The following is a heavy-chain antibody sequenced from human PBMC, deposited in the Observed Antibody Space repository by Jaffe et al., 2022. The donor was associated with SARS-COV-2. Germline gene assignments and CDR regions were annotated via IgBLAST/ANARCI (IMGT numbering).Heavy chain of an antibody. V-gene: IGHV3-72*01. CDR1: GFTFSDHY. J-gene: IGHJ4*02. D-gene: IGHD2-2*01. CDR3: ARDQGTYCSSTRCYGGSFDF. CDR2: SRNKGKSDTT. Sequence: EVQLVESGGGLVQPGGSLRLSCAASGFTFSDHYMDWVRQAPGKGLEWVGRSRNKGKSDTTDYAASVRGRFTISRDDSKNSLYLQMNSLKTEDTAVYYCARDQGTYCSSTRCYGGSFDFWGLGTLVTVSS.